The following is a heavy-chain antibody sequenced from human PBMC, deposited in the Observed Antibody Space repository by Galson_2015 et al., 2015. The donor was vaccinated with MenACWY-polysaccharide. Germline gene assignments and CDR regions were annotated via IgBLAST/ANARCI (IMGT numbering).Heavy chain of an antibody. J-gene: IGHJ4*02. CDR1: GGSMSGSY. CDR3: AKFSAYSGTYAHYLDY. V-gene: IGHV4-59*01. CDR2: IYYSGST. Sequence: SETLSLTCCVSGGSMSGSYWSWLRQPPGKELEWIGYIYYSGSTNYNPSLESRVTISVDTPKNQFSLKLTSLTAADTAVYYCAKFSAYSGTYAHYLDYWGQGTLVTVSS. D-gene: IGHD3-16*01.